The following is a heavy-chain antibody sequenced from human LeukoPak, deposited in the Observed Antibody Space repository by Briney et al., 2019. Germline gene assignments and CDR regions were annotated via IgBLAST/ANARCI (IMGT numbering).Heavy chain of an antibody. J-gene: IGHJ4*02. CDR3: ARFDFWSGFLDY. Sequence: SETLSLTCTVSGGSISSYYWSWIRQPPGKGLEWIGYIYYSGSTNYNPSLKSRVTISVDTSKYQFSLKLSSVTAADTAVYYCARFDFWSGFLDYWGQGTLVTVSS. CDR2: IYYSGST. V-gene: IGHV4-59*01. D-gene: IGHD3-3*01. CDR1: GGSISSYY.